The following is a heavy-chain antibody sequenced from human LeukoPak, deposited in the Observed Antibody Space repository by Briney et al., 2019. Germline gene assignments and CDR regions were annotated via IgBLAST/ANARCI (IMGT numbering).Heavy chain of an antibody. CDR3: ARDQPVLVAATSDWFDP. CDR2: MNPNSGNT. CDR1: GYTFTSYD. J-gene: IGHJ5*02. D-gene: IGHD2-15*01. V-gene: IGHV1-8*03. Sequence: ASVKVSCKASGYTFTSYDINWVRQATGQGLEWMGWMNPNSGNTGYAQKFQGRVTITRNTSISTAYMELRSLRSDDTAVYYCARDQPVLVAATSDWFDPWGQGTLVTVSS.